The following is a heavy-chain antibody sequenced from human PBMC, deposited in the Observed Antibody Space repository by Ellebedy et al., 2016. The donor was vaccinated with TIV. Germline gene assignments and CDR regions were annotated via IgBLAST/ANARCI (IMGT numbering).Heavy chain of an antibody. V-gene: IGHV4-39*07. Sequence: SETLSLXCIVSAGYVATSSSHYWVWILQPPGKGLEWIGSIYYNGNTFSNPSLKGRVTISVDTSKNQFSLKLRSVTAADTAMYYCARGRIPDSSGCQGIWGQGTLVTVSS. CDR3: ARGRIPDSSGCQGI. J-gene: IGHJ3*02. CDR1: AGYVATSSSHY. D-gene: IGHD6-19*01. CDR2: IYYNGNT.